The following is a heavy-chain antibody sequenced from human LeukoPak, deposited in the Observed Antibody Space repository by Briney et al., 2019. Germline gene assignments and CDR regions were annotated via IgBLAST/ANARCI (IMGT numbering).Heavy chain of an antibody. D-gene: IGHD3-22*01. CDR3: ARVGYRDSSGLVTDNWFDP. J-gene: IGHJ5*02. CDR2: IHHSGAT. Sequence: PSETLSLSCTVYGGSFSGYDWSWIRQPPGKGLEWIGEIHHSGATNYNPSLKSRVTISVDTSKNQFSLKVSSVITADTAVYYCARVGYRDSSGLVTDNWFDPWGQGTPVTVSS. V-gene: IGHV4-34*01. CDR1: GGSFSGYD.